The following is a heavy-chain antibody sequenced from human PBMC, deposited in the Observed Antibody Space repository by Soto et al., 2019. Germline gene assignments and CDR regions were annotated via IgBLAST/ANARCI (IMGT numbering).Heavy chain of an antibody. CDR1: GFTFRSYG. D-gene: IGHD3-16*01. J-gene: IGHJ4*02. V-gene: IGHV3-33*01. Sequence: GGSLRLSCAASGFTFRSYGMHWVRQAPGKGLEWVAVIWYDGSNKYYAESVKGRFTISRDNSKNTLYLQMNSLRAEDTAVYYCARDKAGGVRLILDYWGQGTLVTVSS. CDR2: IWYDGSNK. CDR3: ARDKAGGVRLILDY.